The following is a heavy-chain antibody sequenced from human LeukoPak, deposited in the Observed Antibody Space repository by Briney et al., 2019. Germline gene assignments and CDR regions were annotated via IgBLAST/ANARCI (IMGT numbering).Heavy chain of an antibody. Sequence: PGGSLRLSCAASGFTFSSYAMSWVRQAPGKGLEWVSAISGSGGSTYYADSVKGRFTISRDNSKNTLYLQMNSLRAEDTAVYYCAKELPAALRYFDWLYPYYYGMDVWGQGTTVTVSS. J-gene: IGHJ6*02. D-gene: IGHD3-9*01. V-gene: IGHV3-23*01. CDR3: AKELPAALRYFDWLYPYYYGMDV. CDR1: GFTFSSYA. CDR2: ISGSGGST.